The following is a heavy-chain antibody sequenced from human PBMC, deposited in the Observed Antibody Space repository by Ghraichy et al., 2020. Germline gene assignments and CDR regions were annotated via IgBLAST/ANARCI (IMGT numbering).Heavy chain of an antibody. V-gene: IGHV1-18*01. D-gene: IGHD4-11*01. CDR3: ARGGTGNYAWHYFDY. Sequence: SCKASGYTFTSYGITWVRQAPGQGLEWMGWISTYNGNTNYAQKLQGRVTVTTDTSTSTAYMELRSLRSDDTAVYYCARGGTGNYAWHYFDYWGQGTLVTVSS. J-gene: IGHJ4*02. CDR1: GYTFTSYG. CDR2: ISTYNGNT.